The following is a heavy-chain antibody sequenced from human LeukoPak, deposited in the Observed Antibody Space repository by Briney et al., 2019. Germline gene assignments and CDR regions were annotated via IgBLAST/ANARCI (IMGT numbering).Heavy chain of an antibody. CDR1: GFIFSIYG. J-gene: IGHJ4*02. CDR2: IRYDGNNK. CDR3: AKVAYFRYSSSSIYYFDY. Sequence: GGSLRLSCTASGFIFSIYGMHWVRQAPGKGLEWVAFIRYDGNNKYYADSVKGRFTISRDNSKNTLYLQMNSLRAEDTAVYYCAKVAYFRYSSSSIYYFDYWGQGTLVAVSS. V-gene: IGHV3-30*02. D-gene: IGHD6-13*01.